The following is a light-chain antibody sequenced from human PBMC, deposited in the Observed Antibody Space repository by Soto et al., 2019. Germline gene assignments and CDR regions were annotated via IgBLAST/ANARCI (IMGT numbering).Light chain of an antibody. CDR2: GAS. CDR3: QQYGSSPRTYT. CDR1: QSVSSSY. V-gene: IGKV3-20*01. Sequence: EIVLTQSPGTLSLSPGERATLSCRASQSVSSSYLAWYQQKPGQAPRLLIYGASSRATGIPDRFSGSGSGTDFTLTISRREPEDFAVYYCQQYGSSPRTYTFGQGTKLEIK. J-gene: IGKJ2*01.